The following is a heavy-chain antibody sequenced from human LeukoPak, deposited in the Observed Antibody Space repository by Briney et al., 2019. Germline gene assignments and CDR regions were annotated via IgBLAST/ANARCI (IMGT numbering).Heavy chain of an antibody. V-gene: IGHV4-59*01. CDR3: ARGQWELGGYFDY. CDR1: GGSISSYY. CDR2: IYYSGST. Sequence: SETLSLTCTVSGGSISSYYWSWIRQPPGKGLEWIGYIYYSGSTNYNPPLKSRVTISVDTSKNQFSLKLSSVTATDTAVYYCARGQWELGGYFDYWGQGTLVTVSS. D-gene: IGHD1-26*01. J-gene: IGHJ4*02.